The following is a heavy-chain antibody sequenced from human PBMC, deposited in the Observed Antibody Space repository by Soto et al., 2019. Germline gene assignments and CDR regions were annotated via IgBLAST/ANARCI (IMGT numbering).Heavy chain of an antibody. Sequence: QVQLVESGGGVVQPGRSLRLSCAASGFTFSSYGMHWVRQAPGKGLEWVAVIWYDGSNKYYADSVKGRFTISRDNSKNTLYLQMNSLRAEDTAVYYCARGEGYSSSTSCYLDYWGQGTLVTVSS. J-gene: IGHJ4*02. CDR3: ARGEGYSSSTSCYLDY. CDR1: GFTFSSYG. V-gene: IGHV3-33*01. D-gene: IGHD2-2*01. CDR2: IWYDGSNK.